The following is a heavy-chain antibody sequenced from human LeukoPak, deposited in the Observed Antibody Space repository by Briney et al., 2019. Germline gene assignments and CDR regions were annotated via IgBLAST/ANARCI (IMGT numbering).Heavy chain of an antibody. CDR1: GGSFSGYY. J-gene: IGHJ4*02. Sequence: PSETLSLTCAVYGGSFSGYYWSWLRQPPGKGLEWIGEINHSGSTNYNPSLKSRVTISVDTSKNQFSLKLSSVTAADTAVYYCARGPYYYDSSGYYYYFDYWGQGTLVTVSS. V-gene: IGHV4-34*01. CDR3: ARGPYYYDSSGYYYYFDY. D-gene: IGHD3-22*01. CDR2: INHSGST.